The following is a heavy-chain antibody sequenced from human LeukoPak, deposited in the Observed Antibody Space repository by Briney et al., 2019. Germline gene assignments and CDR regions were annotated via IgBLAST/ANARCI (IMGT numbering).Heavy chain of an antibody. CDR1: RDSDSSNSAA. V-gene: IGHV6-1*01. Sequence: PSQTVSLTCSVSRDSDSSNSAAWQSPRQAPSRGVEWLGRIYCRSKWYTEYALSLKSRITINPDTPKNQVALHIKSVIPEDTAVYYCARGNWNDLDLEYWGQGTLVTVSS. CDR2: IYCRSKWYT. D-gene: IGHD1-1*01. J-gene: IGHJ4*02. CDR3: ARGNWNDLDLEY.